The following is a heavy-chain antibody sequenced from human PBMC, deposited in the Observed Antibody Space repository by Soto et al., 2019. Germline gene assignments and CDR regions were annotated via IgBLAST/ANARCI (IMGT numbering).Heavy chain of an antibody. CDR2: IIPIFGTA. J-gene: IGHJ3*02. V-gene: IGHV1-69*13. CDR1: GGTFSSYA. CDR3: AIDDSSGTHAFDI. D-gene: IGHD3-22*01. Sequence: SVKVSCKASGGTFSSYAISWVRQAPGQGLEWMGGIIPIFGTANYAQKFQGRVTITADESTSTAYMELSSLRSEDTAVYYCAIDDSSGTHAFDIWGQGTMVTVSS.